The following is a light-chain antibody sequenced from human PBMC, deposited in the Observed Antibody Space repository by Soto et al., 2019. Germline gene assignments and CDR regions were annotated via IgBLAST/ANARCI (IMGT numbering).Light chain of an antibody. V-gene: IGLV2-14*01. J-gene: IGLJ2*01. CDR3: SSYTSRSTLV. CDR2: DVS. Sequence: QSALTQPASVSGSPGQSITISCTGTSSDVGGYNYVSWYQQHPGKAPKLMIYDVSDRPSGVSNRFSGSKSGNMASLTISGPQAEDEADYYCSSYTSRSTLVLGGGTKLTVL. CDR1: SSDVGGYNY.